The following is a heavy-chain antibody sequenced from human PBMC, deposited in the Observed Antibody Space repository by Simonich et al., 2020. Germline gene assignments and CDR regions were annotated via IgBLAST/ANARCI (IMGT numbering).Heavy chain of an antibody. D-gene: IGHD1-1*01. CDR1: GFTFSSYS. CDR3: ARANERDY. Sequence: EVQLVESGGGLVKPGGSLRLSCAASGFTFSSYSMNWVRQAPGKGFGWVSSISSSSSYIYYADSVKGRFTISRDNAKNSLYLQMNSLRAEDTAVYYCARANERDYWGQGTLVTVSS. J-gene: IGHJ4*02. CDR2: ISSSSSYI. V-gene: IGHV3-21*01.